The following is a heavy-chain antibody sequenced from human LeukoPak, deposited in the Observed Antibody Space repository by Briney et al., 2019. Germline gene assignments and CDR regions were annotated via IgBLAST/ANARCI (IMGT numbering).Heavy chain of an antibody. J-gene: IGHJ4*02. D-gene: IGHD3-22*01. Sequence: PGGSLRLSCAASGFTFSSYGMPWVRQSPGKGLEWVAVISYDGSNKYYADSVKGRFTISRDNSKNTLYLQMNSLRAEDTAVYYCAKDPDRVRGYPSYYFDYWGQGTLVTVSS. CDR2: ISYDGSNK. CDR1: GFTFSSYG. V-gene: IGHV3-30*18. CDR3: AKDPDRVRGYPSYYFDY.